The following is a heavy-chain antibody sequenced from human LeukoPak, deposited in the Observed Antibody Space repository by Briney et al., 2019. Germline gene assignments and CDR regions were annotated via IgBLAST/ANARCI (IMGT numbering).Heavy chain of an antibody. CDR1: GYTFTSYY. D-gene: IGHD3-22*01. J-gene: IGHJ4*02. Sequence: ASVKVSCKASGYTFTSYYMHWVRQAPGQGLEWMALINPSGGSTSYAQKFQGRLTMTRDTSTSTVYMELSSLRSEDTAVYYCAREPYDSSGQPRSGFDYWGQGTLVTVSS. CDR3: AREPYDSSGQPRSGFDY. CDR2: INPSGGST. V-gene: IGHV1-46*01.